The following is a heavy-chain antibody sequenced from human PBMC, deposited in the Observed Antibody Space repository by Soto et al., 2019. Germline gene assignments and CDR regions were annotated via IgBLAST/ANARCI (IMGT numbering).Heavy chain of an antibody. CDR2: ISPKGGIT. D-gene: IGHD4-17*01. J-gene: IGHJ2*01. V-gene: IGHV3-23*01. CDR3: AKDGPYYGDYAQVDI. Sequence: EVQLLESGGALVQPGGSLRLSCEASGFTFSTYAMSWVRQAPGGGLVWVSGISPKGGITYHADSVKGRFTTSRDNSKTTLYLEMNSLRVEDTAAYYCAKDGPYYGDYAQVDIWGRGTLVTVSS. CDR1: GFTFSTYA.